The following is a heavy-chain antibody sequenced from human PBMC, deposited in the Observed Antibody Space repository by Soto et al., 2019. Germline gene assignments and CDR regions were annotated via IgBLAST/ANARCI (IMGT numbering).Heavy chain of an antibody. CDR2: IYYSGRT. D-gene: IGHD4-17*01. CDR1: GGSIRDYF. J-gene: IGHJ4*02. Sequence: SETLSLTCTVSGGSIRDYFWTWIRQPPGKGLEWIGYIYYSGRTNYNPSLKSRVSISVDTSKNHFSLQLRSVTAADTAVYYCARVDGDDFGVSGGFDYWGQGTLVTVSS. V-gene: IGHV4-59*01. CDR3: ARVDGDDFGVSGGFDY.